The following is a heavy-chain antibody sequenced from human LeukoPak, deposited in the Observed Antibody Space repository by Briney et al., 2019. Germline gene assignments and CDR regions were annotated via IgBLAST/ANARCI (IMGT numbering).Heavy chain of an antibody. J-gene: IGHJ2*01. V-gene: IGHV4-4*07. D-gene: IGHD7-27*01. CDR3: ARLGNWGNYWYFDL. CDR1: GGSISSDY. Sequence: PSETLSLTCIVSGGSISSDYWSWIRQPAGKGLEWIGRIYTSGTTYNPSLKSRVTMSVDTSKNQFSLKLSSVTAADTAVYYCARLGNWGNYWYFDLWGRGTLVTVSS. CDR2: IYTSGT.